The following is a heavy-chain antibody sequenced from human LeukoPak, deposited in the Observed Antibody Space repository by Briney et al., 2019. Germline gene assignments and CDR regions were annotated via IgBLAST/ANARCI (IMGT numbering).Heavy chain of an antibody. D-gene: IGHD6-13*01. CDR2: IDHTGIT. J-gene: IGHJ6*03. CDR3: ARGRVSSSTWYITYYYYLYMAV. Sequence: SETLSLTCAVSDDSITIYYCSWIRQPPGKGVEWIGYIDHTGITNYNPSHNSRVTISRDTTRNHFSLELSPAAAADTAVSFCARGRVSSSTWYITYYYYLYMAVRGKGTTVTVS. CDR1: DDSITIYY. V-gene: IGHV4-59*01.